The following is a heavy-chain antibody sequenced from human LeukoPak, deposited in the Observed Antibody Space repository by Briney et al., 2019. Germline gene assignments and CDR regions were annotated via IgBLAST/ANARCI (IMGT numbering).Heavy chain of an antibody. CDR3: ARDLPPEYCSSTSCYHYYYYGMDV. D-gene: IGHD2-2*01. CDR2: IYSGGSK. Sequence: GGSLRLSCAASGFTVSSNYMSWVRQAPGKGLEWVSVIYSGGSKYYADSVKGRFTISRDNSKNTLYLQMNSLRAEDTAVYYCARDLPPEYCSSTSCYHYYYYGMDVWGQGTTVTVSS. J-gene: IGHJ6*02. CDR1: GFTVSSNY. V-gene: IGHV3-66*01.